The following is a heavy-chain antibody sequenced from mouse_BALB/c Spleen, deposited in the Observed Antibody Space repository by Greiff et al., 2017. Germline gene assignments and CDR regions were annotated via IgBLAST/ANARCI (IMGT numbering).Heavy chain of an antibody. Sequence: EVQLVESGGGLVKPGGSLKLSCAASGFTFSSYAMSWVRQTPEKRLEWVASISSGGSTYYPDSVKGRFTISRDNARNILYLQMSSLRSEDTAMYYCARGLRGYDAMDYWGQGTSVTVSS. CDR3: ARGLRGYDAMDY. J-gene: IGHJ4*01. V-gene: IGHV5-6-5*01. CDR2: ISSGGST. D-gene: IGHD3-1*01. CDR1: GFTFSSYA.